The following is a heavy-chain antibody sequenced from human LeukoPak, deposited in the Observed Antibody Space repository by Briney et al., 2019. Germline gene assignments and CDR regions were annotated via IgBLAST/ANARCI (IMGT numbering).Heavy chain of an antibody. V-gene: IGHV3-23*01. CDR3: AKDHYGDYYFDY. J-gene: IGHJ4*02. Sequence: GGSLRLSCSASGFTVNSNYMSWVRQAPGKGLEWVSTISGSGGSTYYADSVKGRFTISRDNSKNTLYLQMNSLRAEDTAVYYCAKDHYGDYYFDYWGQGTLVTVSS. CDR1: GFTVNSNY. CDR2: ISGSGGST. D-gene: IGHD4-17*01.